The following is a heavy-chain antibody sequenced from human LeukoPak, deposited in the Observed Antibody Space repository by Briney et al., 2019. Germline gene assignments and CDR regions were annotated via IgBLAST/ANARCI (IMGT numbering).Heavy chain of an antibody. D-gene: IGHD2-15*01. V-gene: IGHV3-30-3*01. CDR3: ARHLYLEYCSGDSCYHNAFDI. CDR2: ISYDGSTK. J-gene: IGHJ3*02. CDR1: GFTFSSYA. Sequence: PGGPLRLSCAASGFTFSSYAIHWVRQAPGKGLEWVAVISYDGSTKYFADSVKGRFTISRDNSKNTLYLQMNSLRVEDTAVYYCARHLYLEYCSGDSCYHNAFDIWGQGTMVTVSS.